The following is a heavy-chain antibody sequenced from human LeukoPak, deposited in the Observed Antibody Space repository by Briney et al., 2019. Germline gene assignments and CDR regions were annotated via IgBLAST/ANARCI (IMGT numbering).Heavy chain of an antibody. Sequence: GGSLRLSCAASGFTFSSYSMNWVRQAPGKGLEWVSYISSSSSTIYYADSVKGRFTISRDNAKNSLYLQMNSLRAEDTAVYYCARDPLVASGGTPDGFDIWGQGTMITVSS. CDR3: ARDPLVASGGTPDGFDI. CDR2: ISSSSSTI. D-gene: IGHD2-2*01. V-gene: IGHV3-48*01. CDR1: GFTFSSYS. J-gene: IGHJ3*02.